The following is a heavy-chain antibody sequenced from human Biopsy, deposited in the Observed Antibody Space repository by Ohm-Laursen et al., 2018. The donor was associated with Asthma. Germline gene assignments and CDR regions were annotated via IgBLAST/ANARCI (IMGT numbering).Heavy chain of an antibody. CDR3: ARTYYDFLTGQVKDAFGI. CDR2: MNPNSGNT. CDR1: GYTFTSYD. J-gene: IGHJ3*02. V-gene: IGHV1-8*01. D-gene: IGHD3-9*01. Sequence: GSSVKVSCKASGYTFTSYDINWVRQATGQGLEWMGWMNPNSGNTGYAQKFQGRVTMTRNTSISTAYMELTSLRSEDTAVYYCARTYYDFLTGQVKDAFGIWGQGTMVTVSS.